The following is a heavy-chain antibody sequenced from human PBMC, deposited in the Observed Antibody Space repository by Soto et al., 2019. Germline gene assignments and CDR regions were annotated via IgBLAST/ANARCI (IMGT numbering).Heavy chain of an antibody. CDR2: IRDGGEST. Sequence: EVQLLESGGGLVQPGESLRLSCAFSGFIFGNYMMTWVRQAPGKGLEWGSTIRDGGESTYYADSVKGRFTISRDNSKNTLYLQMDSLGVEDPAVYYCAPHVHCSGGSCHYDAFDIRGQGTMVTVSS. D-gene: IGHD2-15*01. CDR1: GFIFGNYM. CDR3: APHVHCSGGSCHYDAFDI. V-gene: IGHV3-23*01. J-gene: IGHJ3*02.